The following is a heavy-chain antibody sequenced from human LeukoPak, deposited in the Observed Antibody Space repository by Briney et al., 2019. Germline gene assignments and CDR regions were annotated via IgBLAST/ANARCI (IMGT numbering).Heavy chain of an antibody. CDR2: IYYSGST. D-gene: IGHD3-10*01. CDR3: ARSPLYGEGFFVY. Sequence: SQTLSLTCTVSGGSISSGDYYWSWIRQPPGKGLEWIGYIYYSGSTYYNPSLKSRVTISVDTSKNQFSLKLSSVTAADTAVYYCARSPLYGEGFFVYWGQGTLVTVSS. CDR1: GGSISSGDYY. V-gene: IGHV4-30-4*01. J-gene: IGHJ4*02.